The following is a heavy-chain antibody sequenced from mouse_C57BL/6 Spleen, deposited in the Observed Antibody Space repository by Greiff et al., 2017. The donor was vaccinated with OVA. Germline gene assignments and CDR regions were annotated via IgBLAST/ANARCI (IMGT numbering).Heavy chain of an antibody. CDR1: GYTFTGYW. CDR2: ILPGSGST. Sequence: QVQLQQSGAELMKPGASVKLSCKATGYTFTGYWIEWVKQRPGHGLEWIGEILPGSGSTNYNEKFKGKATFTADTSSNTAYMQLSSLTTEDSAIYDCARLDSDYYGSSRYYFDYWGQGTTLTVSS. D-gene: IGHD1-1*01. CDR3: ARLDSDYYGSSRYYFDY. J-gene: IGHJ2*01. V-gene: IGHV1-9*01.